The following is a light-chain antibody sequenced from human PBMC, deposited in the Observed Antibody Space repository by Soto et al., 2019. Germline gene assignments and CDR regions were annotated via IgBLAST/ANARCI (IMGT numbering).Light chain of an antibody. V-gene: IGKV1-39*01. J-gene: IGKJ1*01. Sequence: DIQMTQSPSSLSAAVGDRVTITCRASQTVTNYLYWYHQQPGKAPKLLIHSTSTLQTEVPSRFSGSGSGTDFTLTINSLQPEDFGTYYCQQSYSFPWTFGQGTKVAI. CDR3: QQSYSFPWT. CDR1: QTVTNY. CDR2: STS.